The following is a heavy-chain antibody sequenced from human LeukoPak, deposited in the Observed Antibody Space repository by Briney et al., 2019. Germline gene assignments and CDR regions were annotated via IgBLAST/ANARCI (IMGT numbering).Heavy chain of an antibody. D-gene: IGHD6-19*01. CDR3: ARWGSGYFDY. CDR2: VYQSGST. V-gene: IGHV4-4*02. J-gene: IGHJ4*02. Sequence: PSETLSLTCAVSGGSLGSSNSWGWVRQPPGKGLEWSGEVYQSGSTNYNPSLKNRVTISVDKSKNQFSLNLSSVTAADTAVYYCARWGSGYFDYWGQGTQVTVSS. CDR1: GGSLGSSNS.